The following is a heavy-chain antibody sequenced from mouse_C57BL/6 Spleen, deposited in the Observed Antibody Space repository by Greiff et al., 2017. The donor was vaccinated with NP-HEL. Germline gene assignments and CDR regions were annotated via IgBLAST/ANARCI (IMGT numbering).Heavy chain of an antibody. CDR2: IDPNSGGT. V-gene: IGHV1-72*01. CDR1: GYTFTSYW. CDR3: AEDFITTVVAPAAY. J-gene: IGHJ3*01. D-gene: IGHD1-1*01. Sequence: VKLQQPGAELVKPGASVKLSCKASGYTFTSYWMHWVKQRPGRGLEWIGRIDPNSGGTKYNEKFKSKATLTVDKPSSTAYMQLSSLTSEDSAVYYGAEDFITTVVAPAAYWGQGTLVTVSA.